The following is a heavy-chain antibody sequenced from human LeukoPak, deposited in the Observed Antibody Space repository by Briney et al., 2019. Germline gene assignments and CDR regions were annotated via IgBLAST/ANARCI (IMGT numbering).Heavy chain of an antibody. V-gene: IGHV3-23*01. J-gene: IGHJ4*02. Sequence: WGSLRLSCAASGFTFSSYAMSWVRQAPGKGLEWVSAISGSGGSTYYADSVKGRFTISRDNSKNTLYLQMNSLRAEDTAVYYCAKVLTPYQQHGFDYWGQGTLVTVSS. CDR3: AKVLTPYQQHGFDY. CDR2: ISGSGGST. D-gene: IGHD2-2*01. CDR1: GFTFSSYA.